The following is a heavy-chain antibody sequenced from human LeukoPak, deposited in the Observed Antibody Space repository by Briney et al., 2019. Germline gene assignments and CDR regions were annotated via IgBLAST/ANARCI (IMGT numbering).Heavy chain of an antibody. CDR2: IYYSGST. V-gene: IGHV4-39*01. J-gene: IGHJ4*02. CDR1: GGSISSSSYY. D-gene: IGHD5-24*01. CDR3: ARHINRWLQLGPFDY. Sequence: PSETLSLTCTASGGSISSSSYYWGWIRQPPGKGLEWIVSIYYSGSTYYNPSLKSRVTISVDTSKNQFSLKLSSVTAADTAVYYCARHINRWLQLGPFDYWGQGTLVTVSS.